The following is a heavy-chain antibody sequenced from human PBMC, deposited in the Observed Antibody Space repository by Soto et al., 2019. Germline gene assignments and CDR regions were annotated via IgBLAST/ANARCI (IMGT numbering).Heavy chain of an antibody. J-gene: IGHJ6*03. D-gene: IGHD3-10*01. CDR3: ARGDYGSGSYVPSDYYYYYMDV. Sequence: GASVKVSCKASGYTFTSYDINWVRQATGQGLEWMGWMNPNSGNTGYAQKFQGRVTMTRNTSISTAYMELSSLRSEDTAVYYCARGDYGSGSYVPSDYYYYYMDVWGKGTTVTVSS. CDR1: GYTFTSYD. CDR2: MNPNSGNT. V-gene: IGHV1-8*01.